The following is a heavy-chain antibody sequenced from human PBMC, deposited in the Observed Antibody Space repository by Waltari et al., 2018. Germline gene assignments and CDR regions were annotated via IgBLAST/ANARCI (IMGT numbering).Heavy chain of an antibody. Sequence: EVQLVESGGGLVKPGGSLSLSCAASGFTFSSYSIHWVRPAPGTGLEWVSSISSSSSYRYYADSVKGRFTISRDNAKNSLYLQMNSLRAEDTAVYYCARASTRDDYIWGSYRYTGWFDPWGQGTLVTVSS. J-gene: IGHJ5*02. CDR1: GFTFSSYS. D-gene: IGHD3-16*02. CDR2: ISSSSSYR. V-gene: IGHV3-21*01. CDR3: ARASTRDDYIWGSYRYTGWFDP.